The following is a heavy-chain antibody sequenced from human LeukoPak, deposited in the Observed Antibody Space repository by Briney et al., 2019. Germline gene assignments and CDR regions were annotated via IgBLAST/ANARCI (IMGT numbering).Heavy chain of an antibody. Sequence: GGSLRLSCEASGFTFRSYWMHWVRQAPGKGLVWVSRINGDGSSTSYADSVKGRFTISRDNAKNTVYLQMNSLRAEDTAMHYCARLTAYYFDYWGQGTLVPVSS. J-gene: IGHJ4*02. CDR3: ARLTAYYFDY. CDR1: GFTFRSYW. D-gene: IGHD7-27*01. V-gene: IGHV3-74*01. CDR2: INGDGSST.